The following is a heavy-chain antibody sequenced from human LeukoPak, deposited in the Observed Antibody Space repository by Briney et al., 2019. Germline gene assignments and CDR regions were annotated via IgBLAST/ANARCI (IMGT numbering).Heavy chain of an antibody. CDR2: IIPIFGTA. D-gene: IGHD1-26*01. J-gene: IGHJ4*02. V-gene: IGHV1-69*05. Sequence: GASVKVSCKASGYTFTSYGISWVRQAPGQGLEWMGGIIPIFGTANYAQKFQGRVTITTDESTSTAYMELSSLRSEDTAVYYCAREVGATLDYWGQGTLVTVSS. CDR1: GYTFTSYG. CDR3: AREVGATLDY.